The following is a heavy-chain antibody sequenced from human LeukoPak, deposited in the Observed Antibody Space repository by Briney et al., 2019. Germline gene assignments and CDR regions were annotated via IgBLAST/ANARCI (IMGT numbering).Heavy chain of an antibody. CDR1: GGSISSYY. V-gene: IGHV4-4*07. D-gene: IGHD3-3*01. CDR2: IYTSGST. Sequence: PSETLSLTCTVSGGSISSYYWSWIRQPAGKGLEGIGRIYTSGSTNYNPSLKSRVTMSVDTSKNQFSLKLSSVTAADTAVYYCARDLSPAYYDFWSGYIYWGQGTLVTVSS. CDR3: ARDLSPAYYDFWSGYIY. J-gene: IGHJ4*02.